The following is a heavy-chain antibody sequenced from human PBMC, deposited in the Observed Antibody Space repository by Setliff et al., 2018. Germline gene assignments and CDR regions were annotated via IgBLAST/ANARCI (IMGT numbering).Heavy chain of an antibody. V-gene: IGHV4-39*01. Sequence: PSETLSLTCTVSGGSVSNSGFFWGWLRQAPGKGLEWIGNIYDSGSSNYNASLKSRLIITRDTSKNQISLRLTSVTAADTAVYFCATSGFCSSGSCYSFDDWGQGALVTVSS. CDR2: IYDSGSS. J-gene: IGHJ4*02. D-gene: IGHD2-15*01. CDR3: ATSGFCSSGSCYSFDD. CDR1: GGSVSNSGFF.